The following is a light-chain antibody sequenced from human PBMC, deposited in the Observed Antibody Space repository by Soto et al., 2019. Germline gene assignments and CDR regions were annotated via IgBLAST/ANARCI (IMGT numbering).Light chain of an antibody. J-gene: IGLJ1*01. V-gene: IGLV1-40*01. Sequence: QPVLTQPPSVSGAPGQRVTISCTGSSSNIGAGYDVQWYQQLPGTAPKLLMYGNTNRPSGVPDRFSGSKSGTSASLAITGLQAEDEADYYCQSYDSSLTALYVFGTGTKLTVL. CDR3: QSYDSSLTALYV. CDR2: GNT. CDR1: SSNIGAGYD.